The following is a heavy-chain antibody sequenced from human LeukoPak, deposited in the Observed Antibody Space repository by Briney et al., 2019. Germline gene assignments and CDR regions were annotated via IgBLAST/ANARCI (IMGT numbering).Heavy chain of an antibody. J-gene: IGHJ4*02. Sequence: TGGSLRLSCAASGFTFSSYAMSWVRQAPGKGLEWVSAISGSGGSTYYADSVKGRFTISRDNSKNTLYLQMNSLRAEDTAVYYCATAGWFDSSGYPFDYWGQGTLVTVSS. CDR1: GFTFSSYA. CDR2: ISGSGGST. V-gene: IGHV3-23*01. D-gene: IGHD3-22*01. CDR3: ATAGWFDSSGYPFDY.